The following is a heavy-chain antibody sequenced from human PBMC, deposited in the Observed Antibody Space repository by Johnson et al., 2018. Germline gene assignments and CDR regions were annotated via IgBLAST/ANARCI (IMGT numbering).Heavy chain of an antibody. CDR1: GFTFSSYG. CDR3: AKDGDPYGAYAYYMDV. D-gene: IGHD4-17*01. J-gene: IGHJ6*03. CDR2: ISYDGSNK. V-gene: IGHV3-30*18. Sequence: QVQLVESGGGVVQPGRSLRLSCAASGFTFSSYGMHWVRQAPGKGLEWVAVISYDGSNKYYADSVKGRFTISRDNSKNTLYRQMNSLRVEDTGVYYCAKDGDPYGAYAYYMDVWGTGTTVTVSS.